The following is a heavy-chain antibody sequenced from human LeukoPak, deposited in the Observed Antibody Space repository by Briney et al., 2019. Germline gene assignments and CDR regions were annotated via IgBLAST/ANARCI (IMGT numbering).Heavy chain of an antibody. D-gene: IGHD6-13*01. CDR1: GFNFGNYG. V-gene: IGHV4-34*01. CDR2: INHSGST. Sequence: PGGSLRLSCTASGFNFGNYGMSWVRQPPGKGLEWIGEINHSGSTNYNPSLKSRVTISVDTSKNQFSLKLSSVTAADTAVYYCARGRGYSSSLGYYYYYGMDVWGQGTTVTVSS. J-gene: IGHJ6*02. CDR3: ARGRGYSSSLGYYYYYGMDV.